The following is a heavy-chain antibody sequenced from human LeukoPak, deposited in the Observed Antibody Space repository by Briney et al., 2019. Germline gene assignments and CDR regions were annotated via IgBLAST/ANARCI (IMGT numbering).Heavy chain of an antibody. CDR2: IIPILGIA. D-gene: IGHD6-13*01. CDR3: ARDHRGSSWFS. J-gene: IGHJ4*02. CDR1: GYTFTSYG. Sequence: SVKVSCKASGYTFTSYGISWVRQAPGQGLEWMGRIIPILGIANYAQKFQGRVTITADKSTSTAYMELSSLRSEDTAVYYCARDHRGSSWFSWGQGTLVTVSS. V-gene: IGHV1-69*04.